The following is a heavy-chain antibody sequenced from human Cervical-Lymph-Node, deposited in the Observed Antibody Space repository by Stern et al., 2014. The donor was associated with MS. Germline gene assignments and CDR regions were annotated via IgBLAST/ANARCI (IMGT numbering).Heavy chain of an antibody. CDR2: ISSSRSSI. CDR3: ARDKVGATFPDEYYYYYGMDV. J-gene: IGHJ6*02. CDR1: GFTFSSYS. V-gene: IGHV3-21*01. Sequence: EVQLVESGGGLVKPGGSLRLSCAASGFTFSSYSMNWVRQAPGKGLEWVSSISSSRSSIYYADSVKGRFTISRDNAKNSLYLQMNSLRAEDTAVYYCARDKVGATFPDEYYYYYGMDVWGQGTTVTVSS. D-gene: IGHD1-26*01.